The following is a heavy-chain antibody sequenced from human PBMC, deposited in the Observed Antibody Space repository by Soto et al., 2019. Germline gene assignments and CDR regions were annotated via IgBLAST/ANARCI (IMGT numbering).Heavy chain of an antibody. D-gene: IGHD6-19*01. CDR3: ARDRYSSGWYDLDY. Sequence: QVQLVESGGGVVQPGRSLRLSCAASGFTFSSYGMHWVRQAPGKGLEWVAVIWYDGSNKYYADSVKGRFTISRDNSENTLYLQQNSLRAEDTAVYYWARDRYSSGWYDLDYWGQGTLVNVSS. CDR1: GFTFSSYG. J-gene: IGHJ4*02. CDR2: IWYDGSNK. V-gene: IGHV3-33*01.